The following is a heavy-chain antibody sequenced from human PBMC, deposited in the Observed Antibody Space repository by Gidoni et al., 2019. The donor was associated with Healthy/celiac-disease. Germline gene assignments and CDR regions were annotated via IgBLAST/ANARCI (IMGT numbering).Heavy chain of an antibody. Sequence: QVQLQESGPGLVKPSETLSLTCTVSGGSISSYYWSWIRQPPGKGLEWIGYIYYSGSTNYNPSLKSRVTISVDTSKNQFSLKLSSVTAADTAVYYCARERGYYDILTGYQGWFDPWGQGTLVTVSS. J-gene: IGHJ5*02. CDR2: IYYSGST. V-gene: IGHV4-59*01. D-gene: IGHD3-9*01. CDR1: GGSISSYY. CDR3: ARERGYYDILTGYQGWFDP.